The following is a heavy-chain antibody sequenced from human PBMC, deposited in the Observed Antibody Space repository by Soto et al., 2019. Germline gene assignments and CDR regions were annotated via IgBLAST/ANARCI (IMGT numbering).Heavy chain of an antibody. V-gene: IGHV1-69*13. CDR2: IIPIFGTA. CDR1: GGTFSSYA. Sequence: GASVKVSCKASGGTFSSYAISWVRQAPGQGLEWMGGIIPIFGTANYAQKFQGRVTITADESTSTAYMELSSLRSEDTAVYYCARAPYSHGQHYYYYGMDVWGQGTTVTVSS. D-gene: IGHD6-13*01. CDR3: ARAPYSHGQHYYYYGMDV. J-gene: IGHJ6*02.